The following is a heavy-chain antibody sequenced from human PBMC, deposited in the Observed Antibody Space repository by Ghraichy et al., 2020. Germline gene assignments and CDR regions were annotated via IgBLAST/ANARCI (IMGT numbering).Heavy chain of an antibody. Sequence: GGSLRLSCAASGFTVSSNYMSWVRQAPGKGLEWVSVIYSGGSTYYADSVKGRFTISRDNSKNTLYLQMNSLRAEDTAVYYCARGMGGSGWYYWYFDLWGRGTLVTVSS. D-gene: IGHD6-19*01. CDR2: IYSGGST. CDR3: ARGMGGSGWYYWYFDL. V-gene: IGHV3-53*01. J-gene: IGHJ2*01. CDR1: GFTVSSNY.